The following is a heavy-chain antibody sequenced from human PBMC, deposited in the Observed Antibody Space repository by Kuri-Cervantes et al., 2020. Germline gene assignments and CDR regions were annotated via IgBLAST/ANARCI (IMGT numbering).Heavy chain of an antibody. J-gene: IGHJ4*02. V-gene: IGHV1-18*01. CDR1: GYTFTNFG. CDR2: ITTYNGDT. Sequence: ASVKVSCKASGYTFTNFGFSWVRQAPGQGLEWIGWITTYNGDTDYAHKFQGRVTLTTDTSTTTAHMELRSLRSDYTAVYYCATKGKRDLRGEFYFDHWGQGTLVTVSS. CDR3: ATKGKRDLRGEFYFDH. D-gene: IGHD3-10*01.